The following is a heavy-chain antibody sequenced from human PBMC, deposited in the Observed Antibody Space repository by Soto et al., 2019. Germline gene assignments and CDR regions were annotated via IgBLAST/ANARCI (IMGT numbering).Heavy chain of an antibody. CDR3: ASLLPGYYYYYGMDV. V-gene: IGHV4-34*01. CDR1: GGSFSGYY. J-gene: IGHJ6*02. D-gene: IGHD2-15*01. CDR2: INHSGST. Sequence: PSETLSLTCAVYGGSFSGYYWTWIRQPPGTGLEWIGEINHSGSTNYNPSLKSRVTISVDTSKNQFSLKLSSVTAADTAVYYCASLLPGYYYYYGMDVWGQGTTVTVSS.